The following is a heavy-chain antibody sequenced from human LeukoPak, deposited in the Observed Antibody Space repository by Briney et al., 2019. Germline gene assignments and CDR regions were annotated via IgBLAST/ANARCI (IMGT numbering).Heavy chain of an antibody. CDR2: TYYRSKWYN. J-gene: IGHJ4*02. CDR3: AREGHNWNYDCFDS. Sequence: SQTLSLTCAIFGDSVSSNSAAWNWIRQSPSRGLEWLGGTYYRSKWYNDYAVSVKGRISISPDTSKNQLSLQMSSVTPEDTAVYYCAREGHNWNYDCFDSWGQGILVTVSS. V-gene: IGHV6-1*01. CDR1: GDSVSSNSAA. D-gene: IGHD1-7*01.